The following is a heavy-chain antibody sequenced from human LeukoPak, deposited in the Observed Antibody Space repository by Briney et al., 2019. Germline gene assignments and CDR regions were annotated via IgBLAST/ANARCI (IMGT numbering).Heavy chain of an antibody. J-gene: IGHJ4*02. D-gene: IGHD2-21*02. CDR3: ARVSAEQVETGILGRIDY. Sequence: KTGGSLRLSCAASGFTFSGYSMTWVRQAPEKGLEWVSSISSSSSYIFYADSVKGRFTISRDNAKNSLYLQMKSLRAEDTAVYYCARVSAEQVETGILGRIDYWGQGTLVTVPS. CDR1: GFTFSGYS. CDR2: ISSSSSYI. V-gene: IGHV3-21*01.